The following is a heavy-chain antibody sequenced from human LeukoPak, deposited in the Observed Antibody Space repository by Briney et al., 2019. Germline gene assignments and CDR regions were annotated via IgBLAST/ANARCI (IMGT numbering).Heavy chain of an antibody. CDR3: ARGSVGMYSSGWYYFDY. Sequence: ASVKVSCKASGYTFTGYYMHWVRQAPGQGLEWMGWINPNSGGTNYAQKFQGRVTMTRDTSISTAYMELSRLRSDDTAVYYCARGSVGMYSSGWYYFDYWGQGTPVTVSS. CDR1: GYTFTGYY. CDR2: INPNSGGT. V-gene: IGHV1-2*02. J-gene: IGHJ4*02. D-gene: IGHD6-19*01.